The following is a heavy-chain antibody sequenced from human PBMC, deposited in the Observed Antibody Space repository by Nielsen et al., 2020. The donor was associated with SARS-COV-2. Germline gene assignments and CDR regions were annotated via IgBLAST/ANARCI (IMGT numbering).Heavy chain of an antibody. J-gene: IGHJ4*02. CDR2: IYYSGST. CDR3: ARGRGMATILYFDY. V-gene: IGHV4-59*13. CDR1: GGSISSYY. D-gene: IGHD5-24*01. Sequence: SETLSLTCTVSGGSISSYYWSWIRQPPGKGLEWIGYIYYSGSTNYNPSLKSRVTISVDTSKNQFSLKLSSVTAADTAVYYCARGRGMATILYFDYWGQGTLVTVSS.